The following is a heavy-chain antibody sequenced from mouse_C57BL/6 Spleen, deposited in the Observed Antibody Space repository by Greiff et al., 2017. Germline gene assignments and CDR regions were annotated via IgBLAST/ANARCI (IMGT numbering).Heavy chain of an antibody. CDR2: IYPSDGST. J-gene: IGHJ1*03. CDR3: ARVITTVVEGYFDV. V-gene: IGHV1-85*01. CDR1: GYTFTSYD. Sequence: VQLQQSGPELVKPGASVKLSCKASGYTFTSYDINWVKQRPGQGLEWIGWIYPSDGSTKYNEKFKGKATLTVDTSSSTAYMELHSLTSEDSAVYFCARVITTVVEGYFDVWGTGTTVTVSS. D-gene: IGHD1-1*01.